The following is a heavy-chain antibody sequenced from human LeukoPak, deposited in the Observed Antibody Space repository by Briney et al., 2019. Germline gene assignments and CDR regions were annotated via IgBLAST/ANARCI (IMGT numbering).Heavy chain of an antibody. Sequence: SETLSLTCAVYGGSFSGYYWSWIRQPPGKGLEWIGEINHSGSTNYNPSLKSRVTISVDTSKNQFSLKLSSVTAADTAVYYCAMVVVVDDAFDIWGQGTMVTVSS. CDR2: INHSGST. D-gene: IGHD3-22*01. CDR3: AMVVVVDDAFDI. J-gene: IGHJ3*02. V-gene: IGHV4-34*01. CDR1: GGSFSGYY.